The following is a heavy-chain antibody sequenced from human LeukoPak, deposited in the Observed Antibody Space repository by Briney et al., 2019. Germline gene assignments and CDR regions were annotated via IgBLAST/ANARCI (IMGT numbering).Heavy chain of an antibody. CDR3: ARSGRGERYFDWLPNSSIDY. D-gene: IGHD3-9*01. Sequence: GASVKVSCKASGYTFTSYGISWVRQAPGQGLEWMGWISAYNGNTNYAQKLQGRVTMTTDTSTSTAYMELRSLRSDDTAVYYCARSGRGERYFDWLPNSSIDYWGQGTLVTVSS. V-gene: IGHV1-18*01. CDR2: ISAYNGNT. CDR1: GYTFTSYG. J-gene: IGHJ4*02.